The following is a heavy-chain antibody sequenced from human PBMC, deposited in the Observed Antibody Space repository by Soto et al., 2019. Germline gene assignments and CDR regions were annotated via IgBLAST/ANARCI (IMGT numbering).Heavy chain of an antibody. CDR3: ARGSSVAAAGTGWYFDL. V-gene: IGHV1-69*01. CDR1: GGTFSSYA. CDR2: IIPIFGTA. J-gene: IGHJ2*01. D-gene: IGHD6-13*01. Sequence: QVQLVQSGAEVKKPGSSVKVSCKASGGTFSSYAISWVRQAPGQGLEWMGGIIPIFGTANYAQKFQGRVTITADESTSTAYMELSSLRSEDTAVYYCARGSSVAAAGTGWYFDLWGRGTLVTVSS.